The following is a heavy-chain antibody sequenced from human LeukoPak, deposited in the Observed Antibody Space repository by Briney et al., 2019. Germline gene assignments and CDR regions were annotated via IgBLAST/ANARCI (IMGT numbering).Heavy chain of an antibody. Sequence: GASVKVSCKASGYTFTGYYMHWVRQAPGQGLEWMGRINPNSGGTNYAQRFQGRVTMTRDTSISTAYMELSRLRSDDTAVYHCARDQGEYYDSSGYYYFDYWGQGTLVTVSS. D-gene: IGHD3-22*01. V-gene: IGHV1-2*06. CDR1: GYTFTGYY. CDR2: INPNSGGT. J-gene: IGHJ4*02. CDR3: ARDQGEYYDSSGYYYFDY.